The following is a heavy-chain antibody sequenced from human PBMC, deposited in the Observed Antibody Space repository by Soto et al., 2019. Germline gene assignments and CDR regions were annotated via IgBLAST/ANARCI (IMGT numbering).Heavy chain of an antibody. D-gene: IGHD2-21*02. Sequence: QVQLQESGPGLVKPSGTLSLTCAVSGGSISSSNWWSWVRQPPGKGLEWIGEIYHSGSTNYNPSLXGXVXIXXDKSKNQFSLKLSSVTAADTAVYYCARCAPHRGDYTPGFDYWGQGTLVTVSS. CDR1: GGSISSSNW. J-gene: IGHJ4*02. V-gene: IGHV4-4*02. CDR2: IYHSGST. CDR3: ARCAPHRGDYTPGFDY.